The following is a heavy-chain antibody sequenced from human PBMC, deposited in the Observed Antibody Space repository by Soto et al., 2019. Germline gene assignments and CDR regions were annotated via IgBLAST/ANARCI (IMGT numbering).Heavy chain of an antibody. CDR2: TGSGTGPG. CDR1: GGSLSTNP. D-gene: IGHD2-15*01. J-gene: IGHJ4*02. V-gene: IGHV1-69*06. Sequence: SVKVSCKASGGSLSTNPISWVRQAPGQGLEWMGGTGSGTGPGNHAQKFQGRLTVTADNSTSTVYLELTNHASEDTAVYYCARRDSGGFYRFFDSWGQGTRVTGSS. CDR3: ARRDSGGFYRFFDS.